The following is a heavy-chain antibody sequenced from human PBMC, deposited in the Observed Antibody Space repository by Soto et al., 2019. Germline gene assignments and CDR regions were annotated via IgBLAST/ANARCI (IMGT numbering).Heavy chain of an antibody. J-gene: IGHJ3*02. CDR2: IIPIFGTA. CDR3: ARAQRGLRLRDAFDI. CDR1: GGTFSSYA. Sequence: SVKVSCKASGGTFSSYAISWVRQAPGQGLEWMGGIIPIFGTANYAQKFQGRVTITADESTSTAYMELSSLRSEDTAVYYCARAQRGLRLRDAFDIWGQGTMVTVSS. D-gene: IGHD5-12*01. V-gene: IGHV1-69*13.